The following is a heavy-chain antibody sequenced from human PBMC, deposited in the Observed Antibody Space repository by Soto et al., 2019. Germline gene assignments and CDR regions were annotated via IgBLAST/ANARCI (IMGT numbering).Heavy chain of an antibody. J-gene: IGHJ6*02. CDR3: ARGRSACSSTSCSGVWGLTHGYYYGMDV. CDR1: GGSFSGYY. D-gene: IGHD2-2*01. CDR2: INHSGST. V-gene: IGHV4-34*01. Sequence: QVQLQQWGAGLLKPSETLSPTCAVYGGSFSGYYWSWIRQPPGKGLEWIGEINHSGSTNYNPSLTSRATISVDTSKNQFSLKLSSVTAADTAVYYCARGRSACSSTSCSGVWGLTHGYYYGMDVWGQGTTVTVSS.